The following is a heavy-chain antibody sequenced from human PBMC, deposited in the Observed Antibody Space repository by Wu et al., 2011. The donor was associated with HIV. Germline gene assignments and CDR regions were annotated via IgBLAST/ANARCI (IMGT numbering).Heavy chain of an antibody. CDR2: IDPEDGET. V-gene: IGHV1-69-2*01. D-gene: IGHD3-10*01. CDR3: ARGSSLVDA. CDR1: GYTFTDYF. Sequence: EVQLEQSGAEVKKPGATVKISCKVSGYTFTDYFIHWVQKAPGKGLEWMGLIDPEDGETKCAEKFQGRVTMTADMSADTAYMELRTLRSEDSAVYFCARGSSLVDAWGQGTLVTVSP. J-gene: IGHJ5*02.